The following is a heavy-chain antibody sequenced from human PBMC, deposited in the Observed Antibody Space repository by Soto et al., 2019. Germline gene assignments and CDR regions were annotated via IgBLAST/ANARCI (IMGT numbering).Heavy chain of an antibody. CDR2: INSDGSST. V-gene: IGHV3-74*01. D-gene: IGHD3-10*01. Sequence: EVQLVESGGGLVQPGGSLRLSCAASGFTFSSYWMHWVRQAPGKGLVLVSRINSDGSSTSYADSVKGRFTIYGDNAKYMLDMQMNSLRAEDAAVYSCARHLVGDRDDWGQVILVTVSA. J-gene: IGHJ4*02. CDR1: GFTFSSYW. CDR3: ARHLVGDRDD.